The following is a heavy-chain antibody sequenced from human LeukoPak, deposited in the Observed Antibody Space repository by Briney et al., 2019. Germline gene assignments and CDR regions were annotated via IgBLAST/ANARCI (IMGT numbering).Heavy chain of an antibody. D-gene: IGHD6-19*01. J-gene: IGHJ4*02. CDR1: GVSTTNGIYY. CDR2: VHNVGST. CDR3: ARHAEYNSGWHFYLDH. V-gene: IGHV4-39*01. Sequence: SETLSLTCTVSGVSTTNGIYYWAWTRQPPGKGLEWIGSVHNVGSTYYNLSLRSRVTMSIDTSKNQFSLRLNSVTAADTAVYYCARHAEYNSGWHFYLDHWGQGILVTVSS.